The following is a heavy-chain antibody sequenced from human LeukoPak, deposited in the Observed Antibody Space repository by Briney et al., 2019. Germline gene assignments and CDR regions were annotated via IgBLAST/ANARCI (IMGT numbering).Heavy chain of an antibody. J-gene: IGHJ1*01. CDR1: GGTFSSYA. CDR3: ATPGLDILTGYYIGPYFQH. D-gene: IGHD3-9*01. V-gene: IGHV1-69*01. CDR2: IIPIFGTA. Sequence: GSSVKVSCKASGGTFSSYAISWVRQAPGQGLEWMGGIIPIFGTANYAQKFQGRVTITADESTSTAYMELSSLRSEDTAVYYCATPGLDILTGYYIGPYFQHWGQGTLVTVSS.